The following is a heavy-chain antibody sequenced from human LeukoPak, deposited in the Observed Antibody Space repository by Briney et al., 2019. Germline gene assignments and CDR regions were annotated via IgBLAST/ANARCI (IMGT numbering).Heavy chain of an antibody. CDR3: ARDRREQYCSGGSCYSALGLFDY. CDR2: IQDSGGT. D-gene: IGHD2-15*01. Sequence: SETLSLTCTVSGGSISSYYWSWIRQPPGKGLEWIGYIQDSGGTNYNPSLKSRVTISVDTSKNRFSLKLSSVTAADTAVYYCARDRREQYCSGGSCYSALGLFDYWGQGTLVTVSS. J-gene: IGHJ4*02. CDR1: GGSISSYY. V-gene: IGHV4-59*01.